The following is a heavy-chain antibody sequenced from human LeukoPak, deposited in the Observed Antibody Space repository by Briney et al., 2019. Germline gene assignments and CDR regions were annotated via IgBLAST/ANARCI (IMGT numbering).Heavy chain of an antibody. Sequence: SETLSLTCTVSGGSISSGDYYWSWIRQPPGKGLEWIGYIYCSGSTYYNPSLKSRVTISVDTSKNQFSLKLSSVTAADTAVYYCASTIVVDLGFDPWGQGTLVTVSS. CDR2: IYCSGST. V-gene: IGHV4-30-4*01. J-gene: IGHJ5*02. CDR1: GGSISSGDYY. CDR3: ASTIVVDLGFDP. D-gene: IGHD2-2*01.